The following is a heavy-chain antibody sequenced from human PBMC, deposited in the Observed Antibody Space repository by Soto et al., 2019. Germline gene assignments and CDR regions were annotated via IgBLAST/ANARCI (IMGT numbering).Heavy chain of an antibody. V-gene: IGHV3-48*01. Sequence: EVQLVESGGGLVQPGGSPRLSCAASGFTFSSYSMNWVRQAPGKGLEWVSKISSSSSTIYYADSVKGRFTISRDNAKNSLYLQMNSLRAEDTAVYYCAREYGNWFDPWGQGTLVTVSS. D-gene: IGHD4-17*01. CDR1: GFTFSSYS. CDR2: ISSSSSTI. CDR3: AREYGNWFDP. J-gene: IGHJ5*02.